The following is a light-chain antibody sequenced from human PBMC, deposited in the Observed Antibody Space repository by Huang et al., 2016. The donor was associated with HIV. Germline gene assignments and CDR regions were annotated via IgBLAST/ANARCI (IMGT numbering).Light chain of an antibody. CDR3: HQYYSTPQT. J-gene: IGKJ1*01. Sequence: DIVMTQSPDAMTVSLGERATINCKSSQTILHSSGNKNHLAWYQQRPGQPPKLLICWASTREAGVPERFSGSGSGTDFTLTISSLQAEDVALYFCHQYYSTPQTFGQGTKVEVK. CDR1: QTILHSSGNKNH. CDR2: WAS. V-gene: IGKV4-1*01.